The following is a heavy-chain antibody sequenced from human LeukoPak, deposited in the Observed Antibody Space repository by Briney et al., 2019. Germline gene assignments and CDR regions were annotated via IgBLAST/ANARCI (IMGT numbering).Heavy chain of an antibody. J-gene: IGHJ4*02. CDR2: INGDGRDK. Sequence: GGSLRLSCAASGFTFSSHRMIWVRQAPGKARVWVANINGDGRDKYYVGSVRGRFTISRDNADNALYLQMNSLRGDDTALYYCARGVDSAIDWWGQGTLVTVSS. CDR1: GFTFSSHR. V-gene: IGHV3-7*01. D-gene: IGHD3-9*01. CDR3: ARGVDSAIDW.